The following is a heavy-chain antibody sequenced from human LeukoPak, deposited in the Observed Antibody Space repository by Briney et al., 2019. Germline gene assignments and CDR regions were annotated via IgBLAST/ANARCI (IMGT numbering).Heavy chain of an antibody. CDR2: IYSDGSST. D-gene: IGHD6-19*01. V-gene: IGHV3-74*01. CDR3: ARGSSGWADY. CDR1: GFTFSSYW. Sequence: PGGSLRLSCAAAGFTFSSYWMHWVRQAPGKGLVWVSRIYSDGSSTSNADSGKGRFTISRDNAKNTLYLQMNSLRAEDTAVYYCARGSSGWADYWGQGTLVTVSS. J-gene: IGHJ4*02.